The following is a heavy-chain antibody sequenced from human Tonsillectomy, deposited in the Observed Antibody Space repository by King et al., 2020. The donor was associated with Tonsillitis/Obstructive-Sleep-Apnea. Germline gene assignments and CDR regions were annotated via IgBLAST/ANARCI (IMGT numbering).Heavy chain of an antibody. Sequence: VQLQQWGAGLLKPSEPLSLTCAVYGGSFSGYYWSWIRQPPGKGLEWIGEINHSGSTNYNPSLKSRVTISVDTSKNQFSLKLSSVTAADTAVYYCASGITIFGVVTRFDPWGQGTLVTVSS. D-gene: IGHD3-3*01. V-gene: IGHV4-34*01. CDR3: ASGITIFGVVTRFDP. J-gene: IGHJ5*02. CDR2: INHSGST. CDR1: GGSFSGYY.